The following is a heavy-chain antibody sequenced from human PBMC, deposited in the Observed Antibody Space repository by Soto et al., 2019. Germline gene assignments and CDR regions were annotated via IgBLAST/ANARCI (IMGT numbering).Heavy chain of an antibody. CDR2: INHSGST. D-gene: IGHD3-3*01. J-gene: IGHJ5*02. CDR3: ARGRAYYDFWSGYRICWFDP. V-gene: IGHV4-34*01. Sequence: QVQLQQWGAGLLKPSETLSLTCAVYGGSFSGYYWSWIRQPPGKGLEWIGEINHSGSTNYNPSLKSRVTISVDTSKNQFSLKLSSVTAADTAVHYCARGRAYYDFWSGYRICWFDPWGQGTLVTVSS. CDR1: GGSFSGYY.